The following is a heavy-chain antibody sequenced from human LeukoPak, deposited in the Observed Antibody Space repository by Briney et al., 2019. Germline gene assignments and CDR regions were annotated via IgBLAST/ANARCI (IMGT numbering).Heavy chain of an antibody. Sequence: SDTLSLTCAVYGGSVSGYHWTWIRQPPGKGLEYIGEINDSGSSIYNPSPKNRVTISVDTSKKQISVNLTSVTAADTGVYYCARGPHQQWPPMQYWGQGSLVTVSS. CDR2: INDSGSS. J-gene: IGHJ4*02. D-gene: IGHD6-19*01. CDR3: ARGPHQQWPPMQY. CDR1: GGSVSGYH. V-gene: IGHV4-34*01.